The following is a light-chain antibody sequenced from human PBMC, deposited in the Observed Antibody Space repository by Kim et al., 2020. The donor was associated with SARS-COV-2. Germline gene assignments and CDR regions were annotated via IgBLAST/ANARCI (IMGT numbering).Light chain of an antibody. Sequence: GQKATISCSGSSSNIGNNYVSWYQQLPGTAPKLLIYDNNRRPSGIPDRFSGSKSGTSATLGITGLQTGDEADYYCGTWDSSLIAWVFGGGTQLTVL. J-gene: IGLJ3*02. CDR2: DNN. CDR3: GTWDSSLIAWV. CDR1: SSNIGNNY. V-gene: IGLV1-51*01.